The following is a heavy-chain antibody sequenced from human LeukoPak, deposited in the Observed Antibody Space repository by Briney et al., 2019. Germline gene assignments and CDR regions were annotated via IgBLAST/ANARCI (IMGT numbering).Heavy chain of an antibody. CDR3: AKEGYYDSSGYLTDY. Sequence: PGGSLRLSCAASGFTFRSYAMSWVRQAPGKGLEWVSAISGSGGSTYYADSVKGRFTISRDNSKNTLYLQMNSLRAEDTAVYYCAKEGYYDSSGYLTDYWGQGTLVTVSS. CDR1: GFTFRSYA. CDR2: ISGSGGST. V-gene: IGHV3-23*01. D-gene: IGHD3-22*01. J-gene: IGHJ4*02.